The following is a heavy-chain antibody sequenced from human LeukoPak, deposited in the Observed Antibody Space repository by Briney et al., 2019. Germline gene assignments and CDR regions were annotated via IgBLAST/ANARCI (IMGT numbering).Heavy chain of an antibody. CDR2: ISKSSDYI. CDR3: ARPMEGYSGSGSWYFDY. J-gene: IGHJ4*02. Sequence: GGSLRLSCAASGFTFSTYSMNWVRQAPGKGLEWVSSISKSSDYIYYADSVKGRFTISRDNAKNLLYLQMNSLSADDTAVYYCARPMEGYSGSGSWYFDYWGQGTLVTVSS. D-gene: IGHD3-10*01. CDR1: GFTFSTYS. V-gene: IGHV3-21*01.